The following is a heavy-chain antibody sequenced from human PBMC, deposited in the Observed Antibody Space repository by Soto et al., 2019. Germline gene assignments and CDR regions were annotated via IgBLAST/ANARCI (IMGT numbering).Heavy chain of an antibody. CDR3: AKDWEGGMDV. V-gene: IGHV3-30*18. D-gene: IGHD1-26*01. CDR1: GFTFSSYG. CDR2: ISYDGSNK. Sequence: QVQLVESGGGVVQPGRSLRLSCAASGFTFSSYGMHWVRQAPGKGLVWVAVISYDGSNKYYADSVKGRFTISRDNSKNTLYLQMNSLRAEDTAVYYCAKDWEGGMDVWGQGTTVTVSS. J-gene: IGHJ6*02.